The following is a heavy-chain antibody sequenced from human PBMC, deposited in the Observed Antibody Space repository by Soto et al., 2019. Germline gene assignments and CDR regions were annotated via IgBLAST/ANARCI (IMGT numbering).Heavy chain of an antibody. CDR2: IYYSGST. CDR1: GDSISSYY. CDR3: ARRALYADYFEY. J-gene: IGHJ4*02. V-gene: IGHV4-59*08. D-gene: IGHD2-8*01. Sequence: QVQLQESGPGLVKASETLSLRCTVSGDSISSYYWSWIRQSPGKGLEWIGYIYYSGSTNYNPSLKSRVTISVDTSKNQFSLKLTSVTAADTAVYYCARRALYADYFEYWGQGTLVTVS.